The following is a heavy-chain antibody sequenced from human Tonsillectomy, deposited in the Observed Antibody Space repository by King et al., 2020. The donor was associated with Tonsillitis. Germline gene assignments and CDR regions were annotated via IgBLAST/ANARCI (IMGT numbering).Heavy chain of an antibody. J-gene: IGHJ4*02. D-gene: IGHD1-14*01. CDR3: AHIAIDRAHDY. CDR2: TYWDDDE. CDR1: GFSLTTSGVG. V-gene: IGHV2-5*02. Sequence: TLKESGPTLVKPTQTLTLTCTFSGFSLTTSGVGVGWVRQPPGKALEWLALTYWDDDERYSPSLRSRLSITKDTSKSQVDLTMTNMDPVDTATYYCAHIAIDRAHDYWGQGTLVTVSS.